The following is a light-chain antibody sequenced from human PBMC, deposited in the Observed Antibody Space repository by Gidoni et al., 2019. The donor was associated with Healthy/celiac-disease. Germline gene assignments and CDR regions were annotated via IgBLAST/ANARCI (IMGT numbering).Light chain of an antibody. J-gene: IGKJ3*01. CDR1: KSISSW. CDR3: QQYNSYSRFT. CDR2: NAS. Sequence: DIQMTQSPSTLSASLGDRVTITCRASKSISSWLALYQQKPGKDPKLLIYNASSLESGVPSRFSGSGSGTEFTLTISSLLPDDFATYYCQQYNSYSRFTFGPGTKVDIK. V-gene: IGKV1-5*03.